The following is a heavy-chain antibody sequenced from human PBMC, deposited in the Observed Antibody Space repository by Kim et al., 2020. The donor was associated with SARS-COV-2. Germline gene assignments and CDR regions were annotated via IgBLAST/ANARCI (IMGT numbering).Heavy chain of an antibody. Sequence: QKFQGRVTITADKSTSTAYMELSSLRSEDTAVYYCARDKIDSGSYYEFDYWGQGTLVTVSS. D-gene: IGHD1-26*01. J-gene: IGHJ4*02. CDR3: ARDKIDSGSYYEFDY. V-gene: IGHV1-69*04.